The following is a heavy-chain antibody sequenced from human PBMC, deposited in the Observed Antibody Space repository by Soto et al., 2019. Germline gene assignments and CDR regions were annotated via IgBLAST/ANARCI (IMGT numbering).Heavy chain of an antibody. V-gene: IGHV4-39*01. Sequence: QLQLQESGPGLVKPSETLSLTCTVSGGSISSSSYYWGWIRQPPGKGLEWIGSIYYSGSTYYNPSLKSRVTISVDTSKNQFSLKLSSVTAADTAVYYCARRPETTVVTEDNDWYFDLWGRGTLVTVSS. CDR2: IYYSGST. CDR1: GGSISSSSYY. J-gene: IGHJ2*01. D-gene: IGHD4-17*01. CDR3: ARRPETTVVTEDNDWYFDL.